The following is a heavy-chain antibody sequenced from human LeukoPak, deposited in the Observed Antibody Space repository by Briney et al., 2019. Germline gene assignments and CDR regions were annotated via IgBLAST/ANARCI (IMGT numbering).Heavy chain of an antibody. CDR3: ARGVVAATFYYYMDV. D-gene: IGHD2-15*01. CDR1: GYTFTGYY. V-gene: IGHV1-2*02. CDR2: INPDSGGT. Sequence: ASVKVSCKASGYTFTGYYMHWVRQAPGQGLEWVGWINPDSGGTNYARKFQGRVTMTRDTSITTAYMELSRLTSDDTAVYYCARGVVAATFYYYMDVWGKGTTVTVSS. J-gene: IGHJ6*03.